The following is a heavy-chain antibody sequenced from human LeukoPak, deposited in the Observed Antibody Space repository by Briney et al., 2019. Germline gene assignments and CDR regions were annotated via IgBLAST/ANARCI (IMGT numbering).Heavy chain of an antibody. V-gene: IGHV3-21*01. D-gene: IGHD3-10*01. CDR3: VRDALGQSGAGGY. Sequence: PGGSLRLSCSASGFTFSAYTMNWLRQAPGKGLDWFSSVSPSGGSTFYGDSVKGRATISRDNAKNSLYLEMSSVRGEDTAVYFCVRDALGQSGAGGYWGQGTLVTVSS. CDR1: GFTFSAYT. J-gene: IGHJ4*02. CDR2: VSPSGGST.